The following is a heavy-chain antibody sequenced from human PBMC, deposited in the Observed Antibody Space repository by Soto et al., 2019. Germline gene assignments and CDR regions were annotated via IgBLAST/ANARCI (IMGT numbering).Heavy chain of an antibody. J-gene: IGHJ6*02. D-gene: IGHD5-12*01. Sequence: QVQLQESGPGLVKPSQTLSLTCTVSGGSISSGGYYWSWIRQHPGKGLEWIGYIYYSGSTYYNPSLRSRVTISVDTSKNLFSLKLSSVTAADTAVYYCARGDSGYGASYYYGMDVWGQGTTVTVSS. CDR3: ARGDSGYGASYYYGMDV. V-gene: IGHV4-31*03. CDR1: GGSISSGGYY. CDR2: IYYSGST.